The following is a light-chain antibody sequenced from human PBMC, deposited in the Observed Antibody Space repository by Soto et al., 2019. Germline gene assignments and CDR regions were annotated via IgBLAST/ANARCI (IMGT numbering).Light chain of an antibody. J-gene: IGKJ1*01. V-gene: IGKV1-5*03. CDR2: KAS. CDR1: QSISTW. Sequence: DIQMTQYPSTLSASVGDRVTITCRASQSISTWLAWYQQKPGKAPNLLIYKASSLGSGVPSRFSGSGSGTEVTLTISSLQPDDFATYYCQQYINRWTFGQGTKVEIK. CDR3: QQYINRWT.